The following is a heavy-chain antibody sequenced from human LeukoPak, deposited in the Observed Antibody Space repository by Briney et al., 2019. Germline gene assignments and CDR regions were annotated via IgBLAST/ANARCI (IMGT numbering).Heavy chain of an antibody. CDR2: IIPIFGTA. CDR3: AREIAVTPAGDYYYYMDV. D-gene: IGHD4-17*01. CDR1: GGTFSSYA. Sequence: ASVKVSCKASGGTFSSYAISWVRQAPGQGLEWMGGIIPIFGTANYAQKFQGRVTMTRDMSTSTVYMELSSLRSEDTAVYYCAREIAVTPAGDYYYYMDVWGKGTTVTVSS. V-gene: IGHV1-69*05. J-gene: IGHJ6*03.